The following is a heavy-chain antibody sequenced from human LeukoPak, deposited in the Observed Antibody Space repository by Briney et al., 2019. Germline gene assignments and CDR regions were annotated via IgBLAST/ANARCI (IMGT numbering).Heavy chain of an antibody. CDR2: INHSGST. D-gene: IGHD6-13*01. J-gene: IGHJ4*02. CDR1: GGSISSYY. Sequence: SETLSLTCTVSGGSISSYYWSWIRQPPGKGLEWIGEINHSGSTNYNPFLKSRVTISVDTSKNQFSLKLSSVTAADTAVYYCARGGDSSSWYLYYFDYWGQGTLVTVSS. V-gene: IGHV4-34*01. CDR3: ARGGDSSSWYLYYFDY.